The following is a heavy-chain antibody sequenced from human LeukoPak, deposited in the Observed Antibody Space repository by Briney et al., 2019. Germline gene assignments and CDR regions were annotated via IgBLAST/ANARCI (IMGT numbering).Heavy chain of an antibody. CDR1: GFTFSSFS. CDR2: ISSSSDYI. CDR3: ARDPHGYESGYGWFDP. D-gene: IGHD3-9*01. J-gene: IGHJ5*02. V-gene: IGHV3-21*01. Sequence: GGSLRLSCAASGFTFSSFSMNWVRQAPGKGLEWVSSISSSSDYIHYADSVKGRFTISRDNAKNSLYLQMNSLRAEDTAVYYCARDPHGYESGYGWFDPWGQGTLVTVSS.